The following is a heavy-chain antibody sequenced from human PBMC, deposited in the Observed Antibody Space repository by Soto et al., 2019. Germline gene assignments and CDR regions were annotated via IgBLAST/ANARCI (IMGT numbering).Heavy chain of an antibody. D-gene: IGHD2-15*01. CDR2: IYWDDDK. Sequence: QITLKESGPTLVKPTQTLTLTCTFSGFSLSTSGVGVGWIRQPPGKALEWLALIYWDDDKRYSPSLKSRLTITKDTSKNQVVLTMTNMDHVDTATYYCAHRPSYCSGYSCYSGFDYWGQGTLVTVSS. CDR3: AHRPSYCSGYSCYSGFDY. CDR1: GFSLSTSGVG. V-gene: IGHV2-5*02. J-gene: IGHJ4*02.